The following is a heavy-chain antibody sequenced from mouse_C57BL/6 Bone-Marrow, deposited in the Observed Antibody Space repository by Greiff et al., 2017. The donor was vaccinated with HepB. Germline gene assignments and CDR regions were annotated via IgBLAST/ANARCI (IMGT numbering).Heavy chain of an antibody. D-gene: IGHD1-1*01. CDR1: GFTFSSYA. CDR3: AREVFSYGSSSYAMDY. J-gene: IGHJ4*01. CDR2: ISDGGSYT. Sequence: EVKLVDSGGGLVKPGGSLKLSCAASGFTFSSYAMSWVRQTPEKRLEWVATISDGGSYTYYPDNVKGRFTISRDNAKNNLYLQMSHLKSEDTAMYYCAREVFSYGSSSYAMDYWGQGTSVTVSS. V-gene: IGHV5-4*01.